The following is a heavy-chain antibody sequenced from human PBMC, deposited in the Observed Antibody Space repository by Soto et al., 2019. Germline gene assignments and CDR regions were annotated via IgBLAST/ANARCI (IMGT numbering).Heavy chain of an antibody. D-gene: IGHD5-12*01. CDR2: ISGSGGST. J-gene: IGHJ6*02. CDR3: AMAQCHHYYYGMDV. Sequence: EVQLLESGGGLVQPGGSLRLSCAASGFTFSSYAMSWVRQAPGKGLEWVSTISGSGGSTYYADSVKGRFTISRDNSKNTLYLQMNSLRAEDTAVYYCAMAQCHHYYYGMDVWGQGTTVTVSS. CDR1: GFTFSSYA. V-gene: IGHV3-23*01.